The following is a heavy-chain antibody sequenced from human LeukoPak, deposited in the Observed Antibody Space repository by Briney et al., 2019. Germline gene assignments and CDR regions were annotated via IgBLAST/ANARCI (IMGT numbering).Heavy chain of an antibody. Sequence: PSETLSLTCIVSGGSISSYYWSWIRQPPGKGLEWIGYIYYSGSTNYNPSLKSRVTISVDTSKNQFSLKLSSVTAADTAVYYCARESQGHFDYWGQGTLVTVSS. V-gene: IGHV4-59*01. CDR2: IYYSGST. CDR3: ARESQGHFDY. CDR1: GGSISSYY. J-gene: IGHJ4*02.